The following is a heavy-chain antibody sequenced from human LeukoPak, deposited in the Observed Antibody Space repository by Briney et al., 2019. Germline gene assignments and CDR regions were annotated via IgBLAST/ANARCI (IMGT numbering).Heavy chain of an antibody. CDR1: GGTFSSYA. D-gene: IGHD3-22*01. CDR3: AIDYYDSSGYYSCSGY. V-gene: IGHV1-69*13. J-gene: IGHJ4*02. Sequence: SVKVSCKASGGTFSSYAISWVRQAPGQGLEWMGGIIAFFGTANYAQKFQGRVTITADESTSTDYMELSSLRSEDTAVYYCAIDYYDSSGYYSCSGYWGQGTLVTVSS. CDR2: IIAFFGTA.